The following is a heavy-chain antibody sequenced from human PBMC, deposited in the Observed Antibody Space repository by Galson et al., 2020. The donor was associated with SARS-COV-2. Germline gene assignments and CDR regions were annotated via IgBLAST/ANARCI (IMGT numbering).Heavy chain of an antibody. V-gene: IGHV7-4-1*02. CDR3: ARGRRLGDLD. D-gene: IGHD3-10*01. CDR2: INTNTGNP. CDR1: GYTFTSYG. J-gene: IGHJ4*02. Sequence: ASVKVSCKASGYTFTSYGMNWVPQAPGQGLEWMVWINTNTGNPTYAQGFTGRFVFSLDTSVSTAYLQISSLKAEDTAVYYCARGRRLGDLDWGQGTLVTVSS.